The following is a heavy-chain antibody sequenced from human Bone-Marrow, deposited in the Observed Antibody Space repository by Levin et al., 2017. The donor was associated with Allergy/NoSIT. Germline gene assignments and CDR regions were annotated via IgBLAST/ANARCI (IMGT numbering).Heavy chain of an antibody. CDR1: CGAITSHY. J-gene: IGHJ6*02. V-gene: IGHV4-59*08. Sequence: SQTLSLTCTVSCGAITSHYWSWIRQPPGKGLEWIGYIYYLGNTNYSPSLKSRVTISKDTSKNQFSLKLSSVTAADTAVYYCARSNFYGMDVWGQGTTVTVSS. CDR3: ARSNFYGMDV. CDR2: IYYLGNT.